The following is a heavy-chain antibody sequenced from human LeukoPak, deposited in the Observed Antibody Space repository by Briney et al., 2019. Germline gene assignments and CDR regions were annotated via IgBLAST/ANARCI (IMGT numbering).Heavy chain of an antibody. V-gene: IGHV4-39*07. D-gene: IGHD3-3*01. J-gene: IGHJ5*02. CDR3: AREYSIFGVAIYSVWFDP. Sequence: PSETLSLTCTVSGGSISSSSYYWGWIRQPPGKGLEWIGSIYYSGSTYYNPSLKSRVTISVDTSKNQFSLKLSSVTAADTAVYYCAREYSIFGVAIYSVWFDPWGQGTLATVSS. CDR1: GGSISSSSYY. CDR2: IYYSGST.